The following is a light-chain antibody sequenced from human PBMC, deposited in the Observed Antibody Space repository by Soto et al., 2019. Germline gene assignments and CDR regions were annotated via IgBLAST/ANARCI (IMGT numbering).Light chain of an antibody. CDR2: AAS. CDR1: QSISSY. Sequence: DIQMTQSPSSLYASVGDSVTITCRASQSISSYLNWYQQKPGKAPKLLIYAASSLQSGVPSRFSGSGSGTDFTLTISSLQPEDFATYYCQQSYSTPPITFGQGTRLEIK. CDR3: QQSYSTPPIT. J-gene: IGKJ5*01. V-gene: IGKV1-39*01.